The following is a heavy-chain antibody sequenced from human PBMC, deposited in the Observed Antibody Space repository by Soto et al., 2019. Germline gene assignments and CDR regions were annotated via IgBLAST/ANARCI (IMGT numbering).Heavy chain of an antibody. Sequence: EVQLLESGGGLVQPGGSLRLSCAASGFTFSSYAMSWARQAPGKGLEWVSAISGSGGSTYYADSVKGRITISKDNSMNTLYLQMDNLRAEDTAVYYCAKDSMVRGVINYFDYWGQGTLVTVSS. CDR1: GFTFSSYA. D-gene: IGHD3-10*01. CDR2: ISGSGGST. V-gene: IGHV3-23*01. CDR3: AKDSMVRGVINYFDY. J-gene: IGHJ4*02.